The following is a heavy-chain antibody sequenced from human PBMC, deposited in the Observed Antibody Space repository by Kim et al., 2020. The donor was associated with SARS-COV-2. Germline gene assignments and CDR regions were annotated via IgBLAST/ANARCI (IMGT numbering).Heavy chain of an antibody. CDR3: ARLYSSVSYGHYYYGLDV. Sequence: GESLKISGKGSGYSFTSYWIGWVRQMPGKGLEWMGIIYPGDSDTRYSPSFQGQVTIPADKSISTAYLQWGSLKASDTAMYYCARLYSSVSYGHYYYGLDVWGQGTTVTVSS. V-gene: IGHV5-51*01. CDR2: IYPGDSDT. D-gene: IGHD1-26*01. CDR1: GYSFTSYW. J-gene: IGHJ6*02.